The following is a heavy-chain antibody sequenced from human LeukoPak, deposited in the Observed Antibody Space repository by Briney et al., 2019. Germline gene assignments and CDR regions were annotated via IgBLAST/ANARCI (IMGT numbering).Heavy chain of an antibody. V-gene: IGHV3-53*01. Sequence: GGSLRLSCAASGFTVSSNYMSWVRQTPGKGLEWVSVIYSGGSTYYADSVKGRFTISRDNSKSTLYLQMNSLRAEDTAVYYCAKARGSYSFDFWGQGTLVTVSS. CDR1: GFTVSSNY. CDR3: AKARGSYSFDF. J-gene: IGHJ4*02. D-gene: IGHD1-26*01. CDR2: IYSGGST.